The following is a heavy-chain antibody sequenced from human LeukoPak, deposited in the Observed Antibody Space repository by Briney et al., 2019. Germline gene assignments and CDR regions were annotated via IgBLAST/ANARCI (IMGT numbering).Heavy chain of an antibody. CDR3: ARDFTDPVGATRVYYFEY. Sequence: GGSLRLSCAASGFTVSSNYMSWVRQAPGKGLEWVSVIYSGGSTYYADSVKGRFTISRDNSKNTLYLQMNSLRAEDTAVYYCARDFTDPVGATRVYYFEYWGQGTLVTVSS. J-gene: IGHJ4*02. CDR2: IYSGGST. CDR1: GFTVSSNY. V-gene: IGHV3-66*02. D-gene: IGHD1-26*01.